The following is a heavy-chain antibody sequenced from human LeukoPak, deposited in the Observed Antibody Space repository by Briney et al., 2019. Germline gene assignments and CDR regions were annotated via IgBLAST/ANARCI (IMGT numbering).Heavy chain of an antibody. V-gene: IGHV1-2*06. D-gene: IGHD6-25*01. CDR3: ARGTLAASSGRDY. CDR2: INPNSGGT. CDR1: GYTFTGYY. Sequence: EASVKVSCKASGYTFTGYYMHWVRQAPGQGLEWMGRINPNSGGTNYAQKFQGRVTMTRDTSISTAYMELSRLRSDDTAVYYCARGTLAASSGRDYWGQGTLVTVSS. J-gene: IGHJ4*02.